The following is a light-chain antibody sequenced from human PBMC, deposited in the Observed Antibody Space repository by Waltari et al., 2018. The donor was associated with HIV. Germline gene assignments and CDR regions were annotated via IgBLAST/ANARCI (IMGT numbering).Light chain of an antibody. CDR2: DNN. CDR1: NSNIGNNF. Sequence: QSVLTQPPSLSAAPGQKATLSCSGSNSNIGNNFVSWYQQLPGTAPKLLIYDNNKRPSGIPDRFSGSKSGTSATLGITGLQPGDEADYYCGTWDNSLSAGGVFGGGTKVTVL. CDR3: GTWDNSLSAGGV. V-gene: IGLV1-51*01. J-gene: IGLJ3*02.